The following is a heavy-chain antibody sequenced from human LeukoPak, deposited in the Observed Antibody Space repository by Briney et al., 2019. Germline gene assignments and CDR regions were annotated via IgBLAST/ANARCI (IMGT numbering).Heavy chain of an antibody. CDR1: GFTFSSYA. Sequence: GGSLRLSCAASGFTFSSYAMSWVRQAPGKGLEWVSAISGSGGSTYYADSVKGRFTISRDNSKNTLYLQMNSLRAEDTAVYYCAKDRAITMIVVVITTIDYWGQGTLVTVSS. V-gene: IGHV3-23*01. J-gene: IGHJ4*02. D-gene: IGHD3-22*01. CDR2: ISGSGGST. CDR3: AKDRAITMIVVVITTIDY.